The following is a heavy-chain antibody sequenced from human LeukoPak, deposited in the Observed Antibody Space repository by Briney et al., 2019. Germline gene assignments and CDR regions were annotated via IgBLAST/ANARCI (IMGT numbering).Heavy chain of an antibody. D-gene: IGHD5-18*01. V-gene: IGHV4-39*07. CDR1: GGSISSSSYY. J-gene: IGHJ4*02. CDR2: IYYTGST. CDR3: ARDRTGRNTAQDDY. Sequence: SETLSLTCTVSGGSISSSSYYWGWIRQPPRKGLEWIGSIYYTGSTYYNPSLKSLVTISVDTSKSQFSLKLSSVTAADTAVYYCARDRTGRNTAQDDYWGQGTLVTVSS.